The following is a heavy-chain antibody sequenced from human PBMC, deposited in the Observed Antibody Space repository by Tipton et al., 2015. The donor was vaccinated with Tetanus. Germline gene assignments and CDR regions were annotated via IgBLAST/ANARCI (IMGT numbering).Heavy chain of an antibody. CDR2: ISGYSGST. V-gene: IGHV1-18*01. CDR1: GYYLTNYG. J-gene: IGHJ3*01. D-gene: IGHD1-1*01. CDR3: ARVRQELAHDAFDL. Sequence: QVQLVQSGPEVKKPGASVRISCTLSGYYLTNYGVSWVRQAPGQGLEWMAWISGYSGSTKFAQRFQGRVAMTTDTSTSTAYMELRSLTSDDTAVYYCARVRQELAHDAFDLWGQGTLVTVSS.